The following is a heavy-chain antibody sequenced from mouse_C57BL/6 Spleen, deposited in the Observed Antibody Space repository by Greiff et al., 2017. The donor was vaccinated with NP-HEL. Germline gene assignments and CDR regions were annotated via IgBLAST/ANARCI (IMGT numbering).Heavy chain of an antibody. D-gene: IGHD2-1*01. Sequence: DVKLQESGGGLVQPGGSMKLSCVASGFTFSNYWMNWVRQSPEKGLEWVAQIRLKSDNYATHYAESVKGRFTISRDDSKSSVYLQMNNLRAEDTGIYYCTDLLWSYFDVWGTGTTVTVSS. J-gene: IGHJ1*03. CDR1: GFTFSNYW. CDR2: IRLKSDNYAT. V-gene: IGHV6-3*01. CDR3: TDLLWSYFDV.